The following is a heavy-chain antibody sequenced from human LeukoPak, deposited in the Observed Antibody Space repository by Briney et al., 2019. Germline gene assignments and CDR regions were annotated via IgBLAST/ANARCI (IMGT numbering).Heavy chain of an antibody. CDR2: IYYSGST. V-gene: IGHV4-59*01. J-gene: IGHJ6*02. Sequence: PSETLSLTCTVSGGSIGSYYWSWIRQPPGKGLEWIGYIYYSGSTNYNPSLKSRVTISVDTSKNQFSLKLSSVTAADTAVYYCARVGYCSGGSCYGGYYYYGMDVWGQGTTVTVSS. D-gene: IGHD2-15*01. CDR3: ARVGYCSGGSCYGGYYYYGMDV. CDR1: GGSIGSYY.